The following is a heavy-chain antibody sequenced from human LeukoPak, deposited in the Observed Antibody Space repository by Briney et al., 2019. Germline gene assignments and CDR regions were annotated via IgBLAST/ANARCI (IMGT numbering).Heavy chain of an antibody. CDR3: ARGLSSYDILTGYYYYSYMDV. D-gene: IGHD3-9*01. CDR2: MNPNSGNT. V-gene: IGHV1-8*01. CDR1: GYTFTSYD. J-gene: IGHJ6*03. Sequence: GASVKVSCKASGYTFTSYDINWVRQATGQGLEWMGWMNPNSGNTGYAQKFQGRVTMTRNTSISTAYMELSSLRSEDTAVYYCARGLSSYDILTGYYYYSYMDVWGKGTTVTVSS.